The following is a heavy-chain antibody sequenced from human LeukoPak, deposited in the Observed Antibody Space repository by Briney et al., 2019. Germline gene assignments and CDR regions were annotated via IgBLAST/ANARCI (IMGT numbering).Heavy chain of an antibody. Sequence: ASVKVSCKASGYTFTIYGISCVRQAPGQGLEWMGWISAYNGNTNYAQKLQGRVTMTTDTSTSTAYMELRSLRSDDTAVYYCARVAAAAGRAAFDIWGQGTMVTVSS. D-gene: IGHD6-13*01. V-gene: IGHV1-18*01. J-gene: IGHJ3*02. CDR3: ARVAAAAGRAAFDI. CDR1: GYTFTIYG. CDR2: ISAYNGNT.